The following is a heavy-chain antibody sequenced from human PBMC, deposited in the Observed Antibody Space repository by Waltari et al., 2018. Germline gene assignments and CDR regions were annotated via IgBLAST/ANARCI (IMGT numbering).Heavy chain of an antibody. CDR1: GYSISSGYY. CDR3: ARHPITGTGGWFDP. V-gene: IGHV4-38-2*01. J-gene: IGHJ5*02. CDR2: IYHSGST. D-gene: IGHD1-20*01. Sequence: QVQLQESGPGLVKPSETLSHTCAVSGYSISSGYYWGWIRQPPGKGLEWIGSIYHSGSTYYNPSLKSRVTISVDTSKNQFSLKLSSVTAADTAVYYCARHPITGTGGWFDPWGQGTLVTVSS.